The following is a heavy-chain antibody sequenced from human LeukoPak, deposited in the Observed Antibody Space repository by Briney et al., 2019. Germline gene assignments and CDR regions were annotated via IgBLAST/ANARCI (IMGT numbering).Heavy chain of an antibody. J-gene: IGHJ4*02. CDR1: GFTFDDYA. CDR3: ALLYGSGSYGLDY. V-gene: IGHV3-9*01. Sequence: PGRSLRLSCAASGFTFDDYAMHWVRQAPGKGLEWVSGISWNSGSIGYADSVKGRFTISRDNAKNSLYLQMNSLRAEDTVLYYCALLYGSGSYGLDYWGQGTLVTVSS. D-gene: IGHD3-10*01. CDR2: ISWNSGSI.